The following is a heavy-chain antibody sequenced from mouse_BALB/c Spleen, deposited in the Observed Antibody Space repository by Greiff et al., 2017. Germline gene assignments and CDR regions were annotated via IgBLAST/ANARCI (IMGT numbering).Heavy chain of an antibody. J-gene: IGHJ2*01. CDR2: ISNGGGST. CDR1: GFTFSSYT. D-gene: IGHD2-14*01. V-gene: IGHV5-12-2*01. CDR3: ARHRYDDYFDY. Sequence: EVKLVESGGGLVQPGGSLKLSCAASGFTFSSYTMSWVRQTPEKRLEWVAYISNGGGSTYYPDTVKGRFTISRDNAKNTLYLQRSSLKSEDTAMYYCARHRYDDYFDYWGKGTTLTVSS.